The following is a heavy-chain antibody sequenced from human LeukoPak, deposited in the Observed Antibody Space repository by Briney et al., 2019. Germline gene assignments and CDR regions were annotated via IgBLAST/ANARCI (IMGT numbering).Heavy chain of an antibody. CDR3: ARLEPGARAFDI. CDR1: GYTFTSYG. V-gene: IGHV1-18*01. D-gene: IGHD1-1*01. Sequence: ASVKVSCKASGYTFTSYGISWVRQAPGQGLEWMGWISAYNGNTNYAQKLQGRVTMATDTSTSTAYMELRSLRSDDTAVYYCARLEPGARAFDIWGQGTMVTVSS. J-gene: IGHJ3*02. CDR2: ISAYNGNT.